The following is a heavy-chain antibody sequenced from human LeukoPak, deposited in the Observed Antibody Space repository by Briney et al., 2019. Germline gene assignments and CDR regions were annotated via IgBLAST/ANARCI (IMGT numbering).Heavy chain of an antibody. V-gene: IGHV6-1*01. CDR2: TYYRSKWYN. Sequence: SQTLSLTCAISGESVSSINGAWNWIRQSPSRGLEWLGRTYYRSKWYNDYAVSMTGRITITPDTSKNQFSLQLNSVTPDDTAVYYCARDVGTSGWHTLDYWGQGALVTVSS. D-gene: IGHD6-19*01. J-gene: IGHJ4*02. CDR1: GESVSSINGA. CDR3: ARDVGTSGWHTLDY.